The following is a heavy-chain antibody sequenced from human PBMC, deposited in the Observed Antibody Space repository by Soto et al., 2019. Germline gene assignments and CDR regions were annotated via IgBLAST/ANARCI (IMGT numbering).Heavy chain of an antibody. Sequence: PGGSLRLSCAASGFTFSSYGMHWVRQAPGKGLEWVAVIWYDGSNKYYADSVKGRFTISRDNSKNTLYLQMNSLRAEDTAVYYCARDGRDYYYYMDVWGKGTTVTVSS. J-gene: IGHJ6*03. CDR2: IWYDGSNK. CDR1: GFTFSSYG. V-gene: IGHV3-33*01. CDR3: ARDGRDYYYYMDV.